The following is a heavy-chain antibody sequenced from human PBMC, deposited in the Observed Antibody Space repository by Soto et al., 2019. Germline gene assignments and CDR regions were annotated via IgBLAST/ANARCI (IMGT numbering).Heavy chain of an antibody. D-gene: IGHD2-2*01. J-gene: IGHJ6*03. V-gene: IGHV3-33*01. Sequence: SGGSLRLSCAASGFTFSSYGMHWVRQAPGKGLEWVAVIWYDGSNKYYADSVKGRFTISRDNSKNTLYLQMNSLRAEDTAVYYCAREGCSSTSCFVEHYYYMDVWGKGTTVTVSS. CDR3: AREGCSSTSCFVEHYYYMDV. CDR2: IWYDGSNK. CDR1: GFTFSSYG.